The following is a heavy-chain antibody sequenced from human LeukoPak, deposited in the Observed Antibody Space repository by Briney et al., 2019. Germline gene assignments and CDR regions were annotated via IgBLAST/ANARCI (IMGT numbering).Heavy chain of an antibody. CDR2: IRYDGSNK. CDR3: AKDFHRLGEFDAFDI. CDR1: GFIFNYYG. Sequence: GGSLRLSCAASGFIFNYYGMHWVRQAPGKGLEWVAFIRYDGSNKYYADFVKGRFTISRDNSDRTVYLQMNSLRAEDTALYYCAKDFHRLGEFDAFDIWGQGTMVTVSS. V-gene: IGHV3-30*02. D-gene: IGHD3-16*01. J-gene: IGHJ3*02.